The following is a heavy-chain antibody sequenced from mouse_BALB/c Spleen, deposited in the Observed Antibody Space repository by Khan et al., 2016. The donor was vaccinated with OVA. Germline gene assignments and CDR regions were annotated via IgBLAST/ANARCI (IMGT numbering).Heavy chain of an antibody. CDR2: INTHSGVP. V-gene: IGHV9-4*02. CDR1: GYTFTTAG. J-gene: IGHJ4*01. D-gene: IGHD2-14*01. Sequence: QIQLVQSGPELKKPGETVRISCKASGYTFTTAGMQWVQKMPGKGLKWIGWINTHSGVPKYAEDFKGRFAFSLETSASTAYLQITNLKNEDTATYLGARGCAAYYRNDGGAMEYWGQGTSVTVSS. CDR3: ARGCAAYYRNDGGAMEY.